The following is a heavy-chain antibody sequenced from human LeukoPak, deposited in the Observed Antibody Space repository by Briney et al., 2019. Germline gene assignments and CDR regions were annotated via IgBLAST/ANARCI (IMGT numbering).Heavy chain of an antibody. CDR2: IYYSGST. J-gene: IGHJ6*02. Sequence: PSETLSLTCTVSGGSISSSSYSWGWIRQPPGKGLEWIGSIYYSGSTYYNPSLKSRVTISVDTSKNQFSLKLSSVTAADTAVYYCARQLRFLEWLSDYYYYGMDVWGQGTTVTVSS. D-gene: IGHD3-3*01. CDR1: GGSISSSSYS. V-gene: IGHV4-39*01. CDR3: ARQLRFLEWLSDYYYYGMDV.